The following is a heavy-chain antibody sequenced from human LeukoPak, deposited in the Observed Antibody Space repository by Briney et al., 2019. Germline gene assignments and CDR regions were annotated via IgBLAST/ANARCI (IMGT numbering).Heavy chain of an antibody. CDR3: ARWGGYGRGWYH. Sequence: PGGSLRLSCAASGFTFSSYWMTWVRQAPGKGLEWVANIKDHGSESYYVESVKGRFTISRDNAMNSLYLQMNSLSAEDTALYYCARWGGYGRGWYHWGQGTLDSVSS. V-gene: IGHV3-7*04. D-gene: IGHD6-19*01. CDR1: GFTFSSYW. CDR2: IKDHGSES. J-gene: IGHJ5*02.